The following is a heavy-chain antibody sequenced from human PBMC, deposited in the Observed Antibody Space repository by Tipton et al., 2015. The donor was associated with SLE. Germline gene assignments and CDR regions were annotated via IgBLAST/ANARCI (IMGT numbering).Heavy chain of an antibody. CDR2: ISWNSGSI. V-gene: IGHV3-9*01. CDR1: GFTFDDYA. D-gene: IGHD6-13*01. CDR3: ASSWYKGDYFDY. J-gene: IGHJ4*02. Sequence: RSLRLSCAASGFTFDDYAMHWVRQAPGKGLEWVSGISWNSGSIGYADSVKGRFTISRDNAKNSLYLQMNSLRAEDTALYYCASSWYKGDYFDYWGQGTLVTVSS.